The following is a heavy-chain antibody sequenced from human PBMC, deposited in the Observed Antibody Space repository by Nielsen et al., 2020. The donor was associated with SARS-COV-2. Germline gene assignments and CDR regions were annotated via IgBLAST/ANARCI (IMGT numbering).Heavy chain of an antibody. CDR2: IYPGDSDT. CDR3: ASSYYDSSGYARAFDI. D-gene: IGHD3-22*01. J-gene: IGHJ3*02. Sequence: GESLKIFCKGSGYSFTSYWIGWVRQMPGKGLEWMGIIYPGDSDTRYSPSFQGQVTISADKSISTAYLQWSSLKASDTAMYYCASSYYDSSGYARAFDIWGQGTMVTVSS. V-gene: IGHV5-51*01. CDR1: GYSFTSYW.